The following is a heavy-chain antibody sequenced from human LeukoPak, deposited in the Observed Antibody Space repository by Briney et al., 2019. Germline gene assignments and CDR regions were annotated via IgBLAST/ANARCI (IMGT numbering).Heavy chain of an antibody. Sequence: GLEWVAVISYDGSNKYYADSVKGRFTISRDNSKNTLYLQMNSLRAEDTAVYYCARGNFYWGQGTLVTVSS. V-gene: IGHV3-30*03. CDR2: ISYDGSNK. CDR3: ARGNFY. D-gene: IGHD2/OR15-2a*01. J-gene: IGHJ4*02.